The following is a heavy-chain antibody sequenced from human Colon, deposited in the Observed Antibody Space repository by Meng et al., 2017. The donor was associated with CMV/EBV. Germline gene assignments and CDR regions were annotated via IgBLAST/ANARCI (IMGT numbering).Heavy chain of an antibody. CDR3: ARSRLGFTGYDFDS. V-gene: IGHV4-39*07. CDR2: LYYSGNT. Sequence: SETLSLTCTVSGGSISSYYWGWIRQPPGKGLEWIGTLYYSGNTYYNPSLKSRVTIAVDTPKNQFSLKLTSVTAADTAVYYCARSRLGFTGYDFDSWGQGTLVTVSS. J-gene: IGHJ4*02. D-gene: IGHD5-12*01. CDR1: GGSISSYY.